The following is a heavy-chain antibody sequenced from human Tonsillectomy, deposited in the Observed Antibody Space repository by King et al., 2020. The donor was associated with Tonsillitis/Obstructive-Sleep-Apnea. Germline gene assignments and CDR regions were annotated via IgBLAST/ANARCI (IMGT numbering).Heavy chain of an antibody. CDR3: AIEGLITIFGTMHDGVDY. J-gene: IGHJ4*02. V-gene: IGHV7-4-1*02. CDR1: GYTFTSYA. D-gene: IGHD3-3*01. Sequence: VQLVESGSELKKPGASVKVSCMAYGYTFTSYAMNWVRQAPGQGLEWMGWINTNTGNPTYAQGFTGRFVFSLDTSVSTAYLQISGLKAEESAVYYCAIEGLITIFGTMHDGVDYWGQGTLVTVSS. CDR2: INTNTGNP.